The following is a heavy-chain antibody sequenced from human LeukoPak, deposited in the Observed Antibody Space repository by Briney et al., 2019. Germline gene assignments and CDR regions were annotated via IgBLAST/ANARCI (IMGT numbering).Heavy chain of an antibody. Sequence: GGSLRLSCAASGFTFSSYAMSWVRQAPGKGLEWVSAISDSGGTTYYADSVKGRFTISRDNSKNTLYLQMNSLRAEDTALYYCAKVPYGDYPRVWYFDLWGRGTLVTVSS. J-gene: IGHJ2*01. CDR3: AKVPYGDYPRVWYFDL. D-gene: IGHD4-17*01. CDR2: ISDSGGTT. V-gene: IGHV3-23*01. CDR1: GFTFSSYA.